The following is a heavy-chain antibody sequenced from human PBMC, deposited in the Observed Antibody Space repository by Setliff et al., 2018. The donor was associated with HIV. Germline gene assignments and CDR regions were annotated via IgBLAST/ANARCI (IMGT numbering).Heavy chain of an antibody. CDR3: ARDISSSYYFQH. D-gene: IGHD6-13*01. CDR1: GGSISSGSYY. CDR2: IYTSGST. V-gene: IGHV4-61*02. Sequence: TLSLTCTVSGGSISSGSYYWSWIRQPAGKGLEWIGRIYTSGSTNYNPSLKSRVTISIDTSNNQFSLKLSSMTAADTAVYYCARDISSSYYFQHWGQGTLVTVSS. J-gene: IGHJ1*01.